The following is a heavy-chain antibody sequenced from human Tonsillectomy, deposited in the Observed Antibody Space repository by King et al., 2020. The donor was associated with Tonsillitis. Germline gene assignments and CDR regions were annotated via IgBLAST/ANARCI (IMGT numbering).Heavy chain of an antibody. CDR2: MYYSGTT. J-gene: IGHJ4*02. Sequence: QMQLQESGPGLVKPSETLSLTCTVSGGSISSITNFWGWIRQPPGKGLEWIGSMYYSGTTYYNPSLKSRVTISVDTSKNQFSLNLNSVTAADTAVYYCARHMTTVTTSDYWGQGTLVTVSS. D-gene: IGHD4-17*01. CDR1: GGSISSITNF. CDR3: ARHMTTVTTSDY. V-gene: IGHV4-39*07.